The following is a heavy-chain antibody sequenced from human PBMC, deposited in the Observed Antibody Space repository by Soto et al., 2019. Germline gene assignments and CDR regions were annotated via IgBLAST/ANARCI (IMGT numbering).Heavy chain of an antibody. CDR1: GFTFSSYA. Sequence: EVQLLESGGGFVQPGGYLRLSCAASGFTFSSYAMKWVRQAPGKGLEWVSLIGESGTPTYYADSVKGRFTISRDNSGNTLFLEMYSLRAEDTAVYYCARYIPGVRYYGMDVWGQGTTVTVSS. CDR3: ARYIPGVRYYGMDV. V-gene: IGHV3-23*01. CDR2: IGESGTPT. J-gene: IGHJ6*02. D-gene: IGHD2-2*01.